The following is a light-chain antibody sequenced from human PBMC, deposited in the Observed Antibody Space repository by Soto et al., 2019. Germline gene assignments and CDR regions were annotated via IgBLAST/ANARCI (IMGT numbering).Light chain of an antibody. J-gene: IGLJ2*01. CDR2: EVS. Sequence: QSALTQPPSASGSPGQSVTISCTGTSSDVGGYNYVSWYQQYPGKAPKLMIYEVSERPSGVPDRFSGSKSGNTASLTVSGLQAEDEADYYCSSYAGSNKLVFGGGTKVTVL. CDR1: SSDVGGYNY. CDR3: SSYAGSNKLV. V-gene: IGLV2-8*01.